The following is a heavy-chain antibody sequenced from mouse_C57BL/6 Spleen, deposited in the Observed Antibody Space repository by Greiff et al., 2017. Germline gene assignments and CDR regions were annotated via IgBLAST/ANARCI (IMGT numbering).Heavy chain of an antibody. V-gene: IGHV1-18*01. Sequence: EVQLQQSGPELVKPGASVKIPCKASGYTFTDYNMDWVKQSHGKSLEWIGDINPNNGGTIYNQKFKGKATLTVDKSSSTAYMELRSLTSEDTAVYYCARLDYGSRYFDVWGTGTTVTVSS. CDR3: ARLDYGSRYFDV. CDR2: INPNNGGT. J-gene: IGHJ1*03. CDR1: GYTFTDYN. D-gene: IGHD1-1*01.